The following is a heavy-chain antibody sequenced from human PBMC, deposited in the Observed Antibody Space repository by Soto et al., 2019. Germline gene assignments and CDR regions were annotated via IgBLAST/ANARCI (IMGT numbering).Heavy chain of an antibody. CDR2: IYYSGST. CDR1: GGSISSGDYY. J-gene: IGHJ5*02. CDR3: ARENYDSSGYYP. V-gene: IGHV4-30-4*01. Sequence: SETLSLTCTVSGGSISSGDYYWSWIRQPPGKGLEWIGYIYYSGSTYYNPSLKSRVTISVDTSKNQFSLKLSSVTAADTAVYYCARENYDSSGYYPWGQGTLVTVSS. D-gene: IGHD3-22*01.